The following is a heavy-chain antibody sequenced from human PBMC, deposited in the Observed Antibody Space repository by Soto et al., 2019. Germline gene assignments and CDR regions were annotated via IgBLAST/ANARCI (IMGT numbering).Heavy chain of an antibody. CDR2: INPLSGIP. D-gene: IGHD2-2*01. V-gene: IGHV1-69*09. CDR1: GGTFVRHV. Sequence: QVQLVQSGAEVKKPESSVKVSCKTSGGTFVRHVISWVRQPPGQGPEWMGKINPLSGIPNYAQKFQDRVTFTADTDSSTAYMELSSLRSDDTAVYYCAAPACAATWCSPSHNLDHWGQGTLVTVSS. J-gene: IGHJ4*02. CDR3: AAPACAATWCSPSHNLDH.